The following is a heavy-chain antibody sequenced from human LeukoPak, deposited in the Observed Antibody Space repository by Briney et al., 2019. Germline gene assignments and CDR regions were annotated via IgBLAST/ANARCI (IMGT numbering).Heavy chain of an antibody. V-gene: IGHV3-21*01. J-gene: IGHJ4*02. D-gene: IGHD4-17*01. CDR3: ARDPYGDYGLDY. CDR2: ISSSSSYI. Sequence: GGSLRLSCAASGFTFRSYSMNWVRQAPGKGLEWVSSISSSSSYIYYADSVKGRFTISRDNAKNSLYLQMNSLRAEDTAVYYCARDPYGDYGLDYWGQGTLVTVSS. CDR1: GFTFRSYS.